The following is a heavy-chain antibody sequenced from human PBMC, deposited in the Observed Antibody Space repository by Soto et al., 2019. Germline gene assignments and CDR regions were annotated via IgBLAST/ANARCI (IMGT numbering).Heavy chain of an antibody. V-gene: IGHV4-30-4*01. D-gene: IGHD3-22*01. CDR3: ARVLYSSGYYYYYYYGMDV. J-gene: IGHJ6*02. CDR1: GGSISSGDYY. CDR2: IYYSGST. Sequence: SETLSLTCTVSGGSISSGDYYWSWIRQPPGKGLEWIGYIYYSGSTYYNPSLKSRVTISVDTSKNQFSLKLSSVTAADTAVYYCARVLYSSGYYYYYYYGMDVWGQGTTVTVYS.